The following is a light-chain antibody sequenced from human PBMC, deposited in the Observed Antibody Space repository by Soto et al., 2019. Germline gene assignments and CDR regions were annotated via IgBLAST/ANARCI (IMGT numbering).Light chain of an antibody. J-gene: IGKJ1*01. CDR2: DAS. V-gene: IGKV3-15*01. CDR3: QQYNNWPRT. Sequence: EVVMTQSPGTLSVSPGERAILSCRASQSLTTNLAWYQQKPGQAPRLLIHDASTRATGIPARFSGSGSGTEFTLTINSLQSEDFAVYYCQQYNNWPRTFGQGTKVDIK. CDR1: QSLTTN.